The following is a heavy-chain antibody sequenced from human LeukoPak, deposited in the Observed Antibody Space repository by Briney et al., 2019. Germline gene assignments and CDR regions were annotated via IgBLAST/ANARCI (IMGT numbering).Heavy chain of an antibody. CDR3: AGGMNDDAFDV. J-gene: IGHJ3*01. Sequence: SETLSLTCNVSGGTFSGRSYYWGWSRQPPGGGRECIVSMYYSAITYYNPSLRSRVTIPASTSKNHFALKLSAVTAADTAVYYCAGGMNDDAFDVWGQGTVVSVSS. CDR2: MYYSAIT. CDR1: GGTFSGRSYY. D-gene: IGHD6-25*01. V-gene: IGHV4-39*02.